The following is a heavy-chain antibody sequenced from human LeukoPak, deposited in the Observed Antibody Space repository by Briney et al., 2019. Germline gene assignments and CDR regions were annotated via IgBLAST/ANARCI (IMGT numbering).Heavy chain of an antibody. Sequence: VASVKVSCKASGGTFSSYAISWVRQAPGQGLEWMGRIIPILGIANYAQKFQGRVTITADKSTSTAYMELSSLRAEDTAVYYCAQTGGSGWYPALWANFDYWGQGPLVTVSS. V-gene: IGHV1-69*04. D-gene: IGHD6-19*01. J-gene: IGHJ4*02. CDR1: GGTFSSYA. CDR2: IIPILGIA. CDR3: AQTGGSGWYPALWANFDY.